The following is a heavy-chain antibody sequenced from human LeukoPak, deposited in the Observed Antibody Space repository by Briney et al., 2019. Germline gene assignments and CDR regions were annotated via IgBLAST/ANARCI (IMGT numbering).Heavy chain of an antibody. CDR3: ARGQKGLWFGELFNYYGMDV. D-gene: IGHD3-10*01. J-gene: IGHJ6*04. CDR2: ISYDGSNK. Sequence: GRSLRLSCAASGFTFSTYAMLWVRQAPGKGLEWVAVISYDGSNKYYADSVKGRFTISRDNAKNSLYLQMNSLRAEDTAVYYCARGQKGLWFGELFNYYGMDVWGKGTTVTVSS. CDR1: GFTFSTYA. V-gene: IGHV3-30-3*01.